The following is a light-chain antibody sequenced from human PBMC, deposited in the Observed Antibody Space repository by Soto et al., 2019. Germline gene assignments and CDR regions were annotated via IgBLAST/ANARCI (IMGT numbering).Light chain of an antibody. Sequence: QSVLTQPASVSGSPGQSITISCTGTSTDVGGYNYVSWYQQHPGKAPKLLIYEVRLRPSGVSNRFSGSKSGDMASLTISGLQAEDEADYYCSSYTSSTTLQFGGGTKLTVL. CDR3: SSYTSSTTLQ. V-gene: IGLV2-14*01. CDR1: STDVGGYNY. J-gene: IGLJ2*01. CDR2: EVR.